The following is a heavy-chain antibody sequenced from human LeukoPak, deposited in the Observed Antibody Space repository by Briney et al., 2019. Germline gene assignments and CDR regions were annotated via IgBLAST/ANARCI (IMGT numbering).Heavy chain of an antibody. CDR2: IYYSGST. J-gene: IGHJ4*02. D-gene: IGHD3-3*01. Sequence: SETLSLTCTVSGGSISSGDYYWSWIRQPPGKGLEWIGYIYYSGSTYYNPSLKSRVTISVDTSKNQFSLKLSSVTAADTAVYYCARWLSRHLGRSGYLYFDYWGRGTLVTVSS. CDR3: ARWLSRHLGRSGYLYFDY. CDR1: GGSISSGDYY. V-gene: IGHV4-30-4*08.